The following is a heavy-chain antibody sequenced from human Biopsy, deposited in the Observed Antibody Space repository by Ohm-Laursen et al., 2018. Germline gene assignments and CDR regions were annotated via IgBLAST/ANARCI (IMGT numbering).Heavy chain of an antibody. CDR2: IYYSGST. V-gene: IGHV4-59*08. D-gene: IGHD5-18*01. J-gene: IGHJ4*02. CDR1: GGSISRYY. CDR3: AGHPTHRIQQIDY. Sequence: SETLSLTCTVSGGSISRYYWSWIRQPPRKGLEWIGYIYYSGSTNYNPSLKSRVTISVDTSKNQFSLRLSSVTAADTAVYYCAGHPTHRIQQIDYWGQGTLVTVSS.